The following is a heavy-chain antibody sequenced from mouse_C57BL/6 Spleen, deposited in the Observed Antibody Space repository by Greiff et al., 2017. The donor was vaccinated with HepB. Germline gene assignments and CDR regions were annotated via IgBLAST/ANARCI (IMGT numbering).Heavy chain of an antibody. D-gene: IGHD2-4*01. J-gene: IGHJ4*01. CDR3: ARYDYEKAMDY. CDR2: ISDGGSYT. CDR1: GFTFSSYA. Sequence: EVMLVESGGGLVKPGGSLKLSCAASGFTFSSYAMSWVRQTPEKRLEWVATISDGGSYTYYPDNVKGRFTISRDNAKNNLYLQMSHLKSEDTAMYYCARYDYEKAMDYWGQGTSVTVSS. V-gene: IGHV5-4*03.